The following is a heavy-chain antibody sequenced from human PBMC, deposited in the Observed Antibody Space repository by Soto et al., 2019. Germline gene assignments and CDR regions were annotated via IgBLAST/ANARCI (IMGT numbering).Heavy chain of an antibody. J-gene: IGHJ5*02. CDR3: AKGATLFGVVIT. D-gene: IGHD3-3*01. Sequence: EVQLLESGGGLVPTGGSLRLSCAASGFTFNNYAMSWFRQAPGKGLEWVSLISGSGATTAYADSVRGRFTISRDDSRNTVYLHMSSLRAEDTAVYCCAKGATLFGVVITWGQGSLVTVSS. CDR1: GFTFNNYA. V-gene: IGHV3-23*01. CDR2: ISGSGATT.